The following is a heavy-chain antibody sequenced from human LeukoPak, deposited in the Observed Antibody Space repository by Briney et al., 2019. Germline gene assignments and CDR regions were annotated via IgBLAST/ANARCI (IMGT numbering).Heavy chain of an antibody. V-gene: IGHV1-69*04. Sequence: SLKVSCKASGGTFSSYAISWVRQAPGQGLEWMGRIIPIFGIANYAQKFQGRVTITADKSTSTAYMELSSLRSEDTAVYYCARHSYYYDSSGYYLVDWGQGTLVTVSS. CDR3: ARHSYYYDSSGYYLVD. CDR1: GGTFSSYA. CDR2: IIPIFGIA. J-gene: IGHJ4*02. D-gene: IGHD3-22*01.